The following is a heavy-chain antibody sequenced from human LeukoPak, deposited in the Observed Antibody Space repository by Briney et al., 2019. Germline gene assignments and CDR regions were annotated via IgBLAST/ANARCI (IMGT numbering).Heavy chain of an antibody. CDR1: GYTLTELS. Sequence: ASVKVSCKVSGYTLTELSMHWVRQAPGKGLEWMGGFDPEDGATIYAQKFQGRVTMTEDTSTDTAYMELSSLRSEDTAVYYCATAQGAVYSGSPYAFDIWGQGTMVTVSS. CDR3: ATAQGAVYSGSPYAFDI. CDR2: FDPEDGAT. D-gene: IGHD1-26*01. V-gene: IGHV1-24*01. J-gene: IGHJ3*02.